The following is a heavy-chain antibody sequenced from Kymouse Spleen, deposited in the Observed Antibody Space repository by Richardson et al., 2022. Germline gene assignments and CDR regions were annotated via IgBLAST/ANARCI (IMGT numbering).Heavy chain of an antibody. CDR2: IYHSGST. D-gene: IGHD5-18,IGHD5-18*01. V-gene: IGHV4-4*02. J-gene: IGHJ6*02. CDR3: ARGVRGYSYGYAYYYYYGMDV. CDR1: GGSISSSNW. Sequence: QVQLQESGPGLVKPSGTLSLTCAVSGGSISSSNWWSWVRQPPGKGLEWIGEIYHSGSTNYNPSLKSRVTISVDKSKNQFSLKLSSVTAADTAVYYCARGVRGYSYGYAYYYYYGMDVWGQGTTVTVSS.